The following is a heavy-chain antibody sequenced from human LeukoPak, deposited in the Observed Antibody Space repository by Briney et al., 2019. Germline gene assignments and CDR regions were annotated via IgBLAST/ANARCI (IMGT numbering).Heavy chain of an antibody. D-gene: IGHD6-19*01. CDR2: INHSGST. CDR1: GGSFSGYY. J-gene: IGHJ6*03. CDR3: AREGEYSSGFDPFWYYMDV. V-gene: IGHV4-34*01. Sequence: SETLSLTCAVYGGSFSGYYWSWIRQPPGKGLEWIGEINHSGSTNYNPSLKSRVTISVDTSKNQFSLKLSSVTAADTAVYYCAREGEYSSGFDPFWYYMDVWGKGTTVTVSS.